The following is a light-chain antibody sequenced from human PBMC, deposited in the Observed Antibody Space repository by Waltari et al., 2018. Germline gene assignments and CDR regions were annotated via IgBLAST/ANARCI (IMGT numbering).Light chain of an antibody. V-gene: IGKV3-20*01. CDR3: QQYSSSPLT. CDR2: GAS. CDR1: QSVSSNY. Sequence: EIVLTQSPGTLSLSPGARATLSCRASQSVSSNYLAWYQQKPGQAPRLLIYGASSRATGIPARFSGSGSGTDFTLTISGLEPADFAVYYCQQYSSSPLTFGQGTKVE. J-gene: IGKJ1*01.